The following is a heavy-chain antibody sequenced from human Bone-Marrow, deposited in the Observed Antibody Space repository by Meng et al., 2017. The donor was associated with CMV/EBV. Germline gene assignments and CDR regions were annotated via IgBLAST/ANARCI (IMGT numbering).Heavy chain of an antibody. D-gene: IGHD1-26*01. CDR3: AKDWGGATYYFDY. J-gene: IGHJ4*02. CDR1: GFTFSSYE. CDR2: ISSSGSTI. Sequence: GGSLRLSCAASGFTFSSYEMNWVRQAPGKGLEWVSYISSSGSTIYYADSVKGRFTLSRDNSKNTLYLQMNSLRAEDTAVYSCAKDWGGATYYFDYCGQGTLVTVSS. V-gene: IGHV3-48*03.